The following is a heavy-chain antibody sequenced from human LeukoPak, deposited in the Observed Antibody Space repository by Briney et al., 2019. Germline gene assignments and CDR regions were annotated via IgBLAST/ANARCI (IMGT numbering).Heavy chain of an antibody. J-gene: IGHJ6*03. CDR3: AIVDTAMETMDV. CDR2: IIPIFGTA. D-gene: IGHD5-18*01. Sequence: SVKVSCKASGGTLSSYAISWVRQAPGQGLEWMGGIIPIFGTANYAQKFQGRVTITADKSTSTAYMELSSLRSEDTAVYYCAIVDTAMETMDVWGKGTTVTVSS. CDR1: GGTLSSYA. V-gene: IGHV1-69*06.